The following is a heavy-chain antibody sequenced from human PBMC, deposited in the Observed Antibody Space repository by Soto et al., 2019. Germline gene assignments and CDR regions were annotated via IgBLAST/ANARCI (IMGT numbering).Heavy chain of an antibody. J-gene: IGHJ4*02. D-gene: IGHD4-17*01. CDR2: IWYDGSAK. Sequence: QVQLVESGGGVVQPGRSLRLSCAASGFTFRTYVMHWVRQAPGKGLEWVAVIWYDGSAKYYADSVKGRFTISRDNSKNTVYLEMNSLRAEDTVVYYCAREKYGDYAFDYWGQGTLVTVSS. CDR3: AREKYGDYAFDY. CDR1: GFTFRTYV. V-gene: IGHV3-33*01.